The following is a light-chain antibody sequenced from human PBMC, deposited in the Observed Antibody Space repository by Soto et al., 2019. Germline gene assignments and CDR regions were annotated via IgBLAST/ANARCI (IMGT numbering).Light chain of an antibody. Sequence: EIVLTQSPGTLSLSPGERATLSCRASQYVSSIYIAWYQHKPGQAPRLLIYGAYNRATGVPDRFSGSWSGADFTLTISRGEPADFAVYYCQRYGGSPGTFGGGTKVEIK. J-gene: IGKJ4*01. CDR2: GAY. V-gene: IGKV3-20*01. CDR3: QRYGGSPGT. CDR1: QYVSSIY.